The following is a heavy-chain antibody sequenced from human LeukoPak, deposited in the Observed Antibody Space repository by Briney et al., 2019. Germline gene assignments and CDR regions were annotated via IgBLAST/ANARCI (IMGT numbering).Heavy chain of an antibody. J-gene: IGHJ4*02. CDR1: GYTFTSYG. CDR2: ISAYTGNT. D-gene: IGHD6-25*01. Sequence: ASVKVSCKASGYTFTSYGISWVRQAPGQGLEWMGWISAYTGNTNYAQKLQGRVTMTTDTATNTAYMELRSLKSDDTPVYYFARDPARGGGNFDYWAQETRVTVP. CDR3: ARDPARGGGNFDY. V-gene: IGHV1-18*01.